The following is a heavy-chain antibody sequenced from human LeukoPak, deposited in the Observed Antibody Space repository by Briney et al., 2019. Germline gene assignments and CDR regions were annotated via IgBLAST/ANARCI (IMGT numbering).Heavy chain of an antibody. CDR3: ARSPHILTGENFDY. Sequence: ASVKVSCKASGYTFTGYYMHWVRQAPGQGLEWMGWVNLKSGGTNYAQKFQGRVTMTRDTSISTAYMELSRLRSDDTAVYYCARSPHILTGENFDYWGQGTLVTVSS. CDR1: GYTFTGYY. V-gene: IGHV1-2*02. D-gene: IGHD3-9*01. CDR2: VNLKSGGT. J-gene: IGHJ4*02.